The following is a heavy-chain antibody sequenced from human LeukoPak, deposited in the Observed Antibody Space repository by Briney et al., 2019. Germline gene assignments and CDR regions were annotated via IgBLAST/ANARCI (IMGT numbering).Heavy chain of an antibody. Sequence: PGGSLRLSCAASGFTFSSYAMSWVRQAPGRGLEWVSAISGSGGSTYYADSVKGRFTISRDNSKNTLYLQMNSLRAEDTAVYYCAKNYCSSTSCHMGDYYYYMDVWGKGTTVTVSS. CDR3: AKNYCSSTSCHMGDYYYYMDV. D-gene: IGHD2-2*02. CDR1: GFTFSSYA. J-gene: IGHJ6*03. V-gene: IGHV3-23*01. CDR2: ISGSGGST.